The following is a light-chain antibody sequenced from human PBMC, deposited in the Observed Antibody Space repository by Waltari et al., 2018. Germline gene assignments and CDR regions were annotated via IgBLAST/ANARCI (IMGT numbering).Light chain of an antibody. CDR2: AAS. J-gene: IGKJ3*01. V-gene: IGKV1-NL1*01. Sequence: DIQLTQSPSSLSASVRDRVTITCRASQGISNSLAYYQQKPGTAPKLLLYAASTLESGVPSRFSGSASGTDYTLTISSLQPEDFATYCCQQYYSIPPVTFGPGARVDFK. CDR1: QGISNS. CDR3: QQYYSIPPVT.